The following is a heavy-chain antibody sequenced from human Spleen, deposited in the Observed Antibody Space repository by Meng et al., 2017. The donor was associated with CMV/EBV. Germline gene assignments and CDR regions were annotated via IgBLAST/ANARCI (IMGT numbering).Heavy chain of an antibody. V-gene: IGHV4-34*01. D-gene: IGHD1-1*01. Sequence: ALYNGALSDYCWSWIRQPPGKGLEWIGEINHNGGTNYNPSLKSRVTISVDTSNNHFSLKLRSVTAADTAVYYCARERIPIVGTTLDHWGQGTLVTVSS. J-gene: IGHJ4*02. CDR2: INHNGGT. CDR1: NGALSDYC. CDR3: ARERIPIVGTTLDH.